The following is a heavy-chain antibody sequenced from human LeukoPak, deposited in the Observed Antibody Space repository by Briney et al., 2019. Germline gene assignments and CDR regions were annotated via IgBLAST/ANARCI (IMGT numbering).Heavy chain of an antibody. CDR3: ARGPPEDIVAVPAAFPYNWFDP. CDR1: GITFSSYA. D-gene: IGHD2-2*01. Sequence: GGSLRLSCVASGITFSSYAMSWVRQAPGKGLEWVSSISSSSSYIYYADSVKGRFTISRDNAKNSLYLQMNSLRAEDTAVYYCARGPPEDIVAVPAAFPYNWFDPWGQGTLVTVSS. CDR2: ISSSSSYI. J-gene: IGHJ5*02. V-gene: IGHV3-21*01.